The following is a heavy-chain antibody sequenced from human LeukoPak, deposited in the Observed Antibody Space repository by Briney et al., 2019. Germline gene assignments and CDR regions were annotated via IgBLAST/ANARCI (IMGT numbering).Heavy chain of an antibody. J-gene: IGHJ4*02. CDR2: IYYSGST. CDR1: GGSVSSGSYY. D-gene: IGHD4/OR15-4a*01. Sequence: SETLSLTCTVSGGSVSSGSYYWSWIRQPPGKGLEWIGYIYYSGSTNYNPSLKSRVTISVDTSKNQFSLKLSSVTAADTAVHYCARESYGGRAHFDYWGQGILVTVSS. V-gene: IGHV4-61*01. CDR3: ARESYGGRAHFDY.